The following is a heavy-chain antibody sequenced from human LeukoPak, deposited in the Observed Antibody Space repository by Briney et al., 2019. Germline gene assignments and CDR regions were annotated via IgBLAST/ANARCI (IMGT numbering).Heavy chain of an antibody. D-gene: IGHD5-24*01. CDR3: AKPYKYGVRDVHFDY. CDR1: AFTFSSYG. CDR2: ISNDGNNE. V-gene: IGHV3-30*18. J-gene: IGHJ4*02. Sequence: GGSLRLSCAASAFTFSSYGMHWVRQAPGKGLEWVAAISNDGNNEYYADSVKGRFTISRDNSKNTLYLQMNSLRAEDTAVYYCAKPYKYGVRDVHFDYWGQGTLVTVSS.